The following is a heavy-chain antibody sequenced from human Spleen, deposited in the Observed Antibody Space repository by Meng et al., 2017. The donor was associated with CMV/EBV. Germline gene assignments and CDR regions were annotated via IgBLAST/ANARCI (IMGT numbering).Heavy chain of an antibody. Sequence: GESLKISCAVSGLIFSNYNMNWVRQAPGKGLEWVSYISGNGNTIYYADSLKGRFTISRDNAKSSLYLQMNSLRAEDTAIYYCVKEAMDTVVMPAAIWLGDRWGQGTLVTVSS. V-gene: IGHV3-48*03. D-gene: IGHD2-2*03. CDR3: VKEAMDTVVMPAAIWLGDR. CDR2: ISGNGNTI. CDR1: GLIFSNYN. J-gene: IGHJ4*02.